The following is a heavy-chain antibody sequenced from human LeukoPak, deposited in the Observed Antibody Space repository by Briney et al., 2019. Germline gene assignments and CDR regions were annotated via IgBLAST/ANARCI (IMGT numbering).Heavy chain of an antibody. V-gene: IGHV1-69*04. CDR1: GGTFSSYA. CDR3: ARGGAYQLLPFDY. J-gene: IGHJ4*02. Sequence: ASVKVSCKASGGTFSSYAISWVRQAPGQGLEWMGRIIPILGIANYAQKLQGRVTMTTDTSTSTAYMELRSLRSDDTAVYYCARGGAYQLLPFDYWGQGTLVTVSS. D-gene: IGHD2-2*01. CDR2: IIPILGIA.